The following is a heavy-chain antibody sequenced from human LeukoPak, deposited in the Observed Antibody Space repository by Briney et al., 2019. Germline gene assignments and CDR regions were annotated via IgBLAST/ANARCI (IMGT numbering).Heavy chain of an antibody. J-gene: IGHJ4*02. Sequence: SETLSLTCTVSGGSISSSSYYWGWIRQPPGKGLEWIGSIYYSGSTYYNPSLKSRVTISVDTSKNQFSLNLSSVTAADTAVYFCARTLYGSGERCLDYWGQGTLVTVSS. CDR3: ARTLYGSGERCLDY. CDR2: IYYSGST. V-gene: IGHV4-39*01. D-gene: IGHD3-10*01. CDR1: GGSISSSSYY.